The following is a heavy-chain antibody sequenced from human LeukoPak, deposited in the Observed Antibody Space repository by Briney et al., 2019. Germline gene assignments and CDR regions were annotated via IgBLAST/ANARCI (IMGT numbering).Heavy chain of an antibody. Sequence: SETLSLTRAVSRYFNSRGCYWGWIRQRPGKGLEWIGSFYHSGSTYYNPSLKSRVTTAVITSKHYFCLKLSSVTAADTAVYYCARNDNVDIVATGGFDPWGQGTLVTVSS. CDR2: FYHSGST. J-gene: IGHJ5*02. V-gene: IGHV4-38-2*01. CDR1: RYFNSRGCY. CDR3: ARNDNVDIVATGGFDP. D-gene: IGHD5-12*01.